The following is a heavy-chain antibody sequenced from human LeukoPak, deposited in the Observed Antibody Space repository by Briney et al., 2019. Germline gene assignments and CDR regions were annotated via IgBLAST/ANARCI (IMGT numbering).Heavy chain of an antibody. D-gene: IGHD3-16*01. CDR2: INSKSDSI. V-gene: IGHV3-48*04. CDR3: ARAEETTWGIDP. J-gene: IGHJ5*02. Sequence: PGGSLRLSCAASGFTFSSYSMNWVRQAPGKGLEWLSYINSKSDSIYHADSVKGRFTISRDNAKNSMYLQMNNLRAEDTAVYYCARAEETTWGIDPWGQGTLVTVSS. CDR1: GFTFSSYS.